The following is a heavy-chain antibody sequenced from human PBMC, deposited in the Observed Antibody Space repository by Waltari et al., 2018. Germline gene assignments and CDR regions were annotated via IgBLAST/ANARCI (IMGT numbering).Heavy chain of an antibody. CDR1: GATFTSYG. CDR3: ARDMRGAYLFPAPFDF. J-gene: IGHJ4*02. CDR2: ITPASTAL. V-gene: IGHV1-69*01. Sequence: QVQLVQSGAEVKKPGSSVKVSCKASGATFTSYGINWVRQAPGQGLEWTGGITPASTALIYAQSFQGRVTITADESTTTAYIEVSSLRSEDTAMYYCARDMRGAYLFPAPFDFWGQGTLVIVSS. D-gene: IGHD3-16*01.